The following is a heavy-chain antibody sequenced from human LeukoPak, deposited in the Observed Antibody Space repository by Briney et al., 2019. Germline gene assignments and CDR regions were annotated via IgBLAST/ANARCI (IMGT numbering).Heavy chain of an antibody. D-gene: IGHD6-19*01. CDR1: GFTFSTYA. CDR3: ATGSPQYYFDY. J-gene: IGHJ4*02. CDR2: SGDGGDT. Sequence: GGSLRLSCAASGFTFSTYAMYVVRQAPGKGLECVSDSGDGGDTYYAACVKGTFTTYRDIYKNTLYLQMNSLRAEDTAVYYCATGSPQYYFDYWGQGTLVTVSS. V-gene: IGHV3-23*01.